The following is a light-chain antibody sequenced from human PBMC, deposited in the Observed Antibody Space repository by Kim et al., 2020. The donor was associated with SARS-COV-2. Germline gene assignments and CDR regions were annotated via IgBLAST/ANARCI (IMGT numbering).Light chain of an antibody. J-gene: IGLJ2*01. CDR3: NSRDSSGNHVV. V-gene: IGLV3-19*01. CDR1: SLRSYY. Sequence: SSELTQDPAVSVALGQTVRITCQGDSLRSYYASWYQQKPGQAPILVIYGKNNRRSGIPDRFSGSASGNTASLTITGVQAEDEGDFYCNSRDSSGNHVVFGGGTQLTVL. CDR2: GKN.